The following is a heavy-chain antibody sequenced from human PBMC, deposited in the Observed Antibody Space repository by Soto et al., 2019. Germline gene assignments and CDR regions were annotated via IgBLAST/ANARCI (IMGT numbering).Heavy chain of an antibody. V-gene: IGHV4-30-2*01. CDR1: GGSISSGGYS. CDR3: ARSHSGYDESGGGYYYYGMDV. J-gene: IGHJ6*02. Sequence: TSETLSLTCAVSGGSISSGGYSWSWIRQPPGKGLEWIGYIYHSGSTYYNPSLKSRVTISVDRSKNQFSLKLSSVTAADTAVYYCARSHSGYDESGGGYYYYGMDVWGQGTTVTVSS. CDR2: IYHSGST. D-gene: IGHD5-12*01.